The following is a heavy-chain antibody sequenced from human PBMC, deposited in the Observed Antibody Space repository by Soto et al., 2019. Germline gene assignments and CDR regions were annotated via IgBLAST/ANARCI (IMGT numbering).Heavy chain of an antibody. CDR1: GGSISSSSYY. CDR2: IYYSGST. D-gene: IGHD2-15*01. V-gene: IGHV4-39*01. J-gene: IGHJ5*02. Sequence: SKTLSLTCTVSGGSISSSSYYWGWIRQPPGKGLEWIGSIYYSGSTYYNPSLKSRVTISVDTSKNQFSLKLRSVTAADTAVYYCARDGGKMDNWFDPWGQGTLVTVSS. CDR3: ARDGGKMDNWFDP.